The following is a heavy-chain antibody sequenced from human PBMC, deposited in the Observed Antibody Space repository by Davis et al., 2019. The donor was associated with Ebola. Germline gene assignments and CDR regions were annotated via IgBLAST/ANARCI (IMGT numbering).Heavy chain of an antibody. J-gene: IGHJ2*01. CDR2: INPNSGGT. CDR3: ARGCRATVLIGEWYFDL. V-gene: IGHV1-2*04. Sequence: AASVKVSCKASGYTFTGYYMHWVRQAPGQELEWMGWINPNSGGTKYAQKFQGWVTMTRDTSISTAYMELGRLTSDDTAVYYCARGCRATVLIGEWYFDLWGRGTLVTVSS. D-gene: IGHD4-23*01. CDR1: GYTFTGYY.